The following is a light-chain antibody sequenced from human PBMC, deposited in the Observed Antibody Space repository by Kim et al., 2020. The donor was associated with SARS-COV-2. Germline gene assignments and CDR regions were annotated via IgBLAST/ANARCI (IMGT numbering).Light chain of an antibody. CDR2: WAS. Sequence: ANINCKSSQSVLYSSNNKNYLAWYQQKPGQPPKLLIYWASTRESGVPDRFSGSGSGTDFTLTISRLEPEDFAVYYCQQYGSSLLTFGGGTKVDIK. J-gene: IGKJ4*01. CDR3: QQYGSSLLT. V-gene: IGKV4-1*01. CDR1: QSVLYSSNNKNY.